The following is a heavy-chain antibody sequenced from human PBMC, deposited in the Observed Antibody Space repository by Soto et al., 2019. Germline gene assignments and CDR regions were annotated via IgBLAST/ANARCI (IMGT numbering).Heavy chain of an antibody. CDR3: ARRRGYSGYDLCEYYYYYGMDV. J-gene: IGHJ6*02. CDR2: IIPIFGTT. D-gene: IGHD5-12*01. Sequence: QVQLVQSGAEVKKPGPSVKVSCKASGGTFSSYAISWVRQAPGQGLEWMEGIIPIFGTTNYAQKFQGRVTITADEYTSTAYMELSSLRSEDTAVYYCARRRGYSGYDLCEYYYYYGMDVWGQGTTVTVSS. CDR1: GGTFSSYA. V-gene: IGHV1-69*01.